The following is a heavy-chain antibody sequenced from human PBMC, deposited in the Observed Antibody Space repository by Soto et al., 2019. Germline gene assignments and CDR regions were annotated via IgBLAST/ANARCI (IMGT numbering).Heavy chain of an antibody. CDR2: IYYSGST. V-gene: IGHV4-59*01. CDR1: GGSISSYY. Sequence: SETLSLTCTVSGGSISSYYWSWIRQPPGKGLEWIGYIYYSGSTKYNPSLKSRVTISVDTSKNQFSLKLSSVTAADTAVYYCAREACYDTDYFDYWGQGTLVTVSS. D-gene: IGHD2-2*01. J-gene: IGHJ4*02. CDR3: AREACYDTDYFDY.